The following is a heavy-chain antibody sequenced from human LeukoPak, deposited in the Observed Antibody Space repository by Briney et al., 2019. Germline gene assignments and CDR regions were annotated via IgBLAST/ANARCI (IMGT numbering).Heavy chain of an antibody. CDR3: ARVGFIVGGKGFYWFDP. CDR2: IYYSEST. J-gene: IGHJ5*02. V-gene: IGHV4-30-4*01. CDR1: GRSIRSGDYY. Sequence: SQTLSLTCTVSGRSIRSGDYYWSWIPQPPGKGLEWIGYIYYSESTYYNPSLKSRVTISLDTSNNQFSLKMSLVTAADTAVYYCARVGFIVGGKGFYWFDPWGQGTLVTVSS. D-gene: IGHD1-26*01.